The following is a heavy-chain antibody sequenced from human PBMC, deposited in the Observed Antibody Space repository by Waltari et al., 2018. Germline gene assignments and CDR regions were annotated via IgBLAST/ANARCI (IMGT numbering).Heavy chain of an antibody. Sequence: QVQLQQWGAGLLKPSETLSLTCAVHGGSFSGFYWNWIRQPPGRGLEWIGEINHSGSTNYNPSLKSRVTIALDTSRNHFSLKLSSVTAADTAVYYCARADRGPRFTSGSSATPDWGPWGQGTLVTVSS. CDR1: GGSFSGFY. D-gene: IGHD1-26*01. CDR2: INHSGST. V-gene: IGHV4-34*01. J-gene: IGHJ5*02. CDR3: ARADRGPRFTSGSSATPDWGP.